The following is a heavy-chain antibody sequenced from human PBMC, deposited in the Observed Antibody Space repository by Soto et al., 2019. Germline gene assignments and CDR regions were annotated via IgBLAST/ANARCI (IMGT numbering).Heavy chain of an antibody. J-gene: IGHJ4*02. CDR2: ISGSDGSI. D-gene: IGHD1-26*01. CDR1: GFTFSNHA. CDR3: AKDLRVGATIPYYFDY. V-gene: IGHV3-23*01. Sequence: EVQVLESGGGLVQPGGSLRLSCAASGFTFSNHAMSWVRQAPGKGLEWVASISGSDGSIYYADSVKGRFTISRDNSKNTRDLQMNSLRVDDTAVYYCAKDLRVGATIPYYFDYWGQGTLVTVSS.